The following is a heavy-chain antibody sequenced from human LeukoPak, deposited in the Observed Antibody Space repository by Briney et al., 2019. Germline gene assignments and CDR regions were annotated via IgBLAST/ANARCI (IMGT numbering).Heavy chain of an antibody. D-gene: IGHD1-14*01. CDR3: ATGQTPLYGMPIFDY. Sequence: ASVKVSCKASGYTFTSYYMHWVRQAPGQGLEWMGIINPSGGSTSYAQKFQGRVTMTRDTSTSTVYMELSSLRSEDTAVYYCATGQTPLYGMPIFDYWGQGTLVTVSS. CDR2: INPSGGST. J-gene: IGHJ4*02. CDR1: GYTFTSYY. V-gene: IGHV1-46*01.